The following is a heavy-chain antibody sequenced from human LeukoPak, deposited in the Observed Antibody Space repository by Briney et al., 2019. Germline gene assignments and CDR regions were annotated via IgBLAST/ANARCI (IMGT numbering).Heavy chain of an antibody. D-gene: IGHD3-16*02. CDR3: ARDYVWGSYPFSDY. CDR2: IKQDGSEK. J-gene: IGHJ4*02. CDR1: GFTFSSYW. V-gene: IGHV3-7*01. Sequence: GGSLRLSCAASGFTFSSYWMSWVRQAPGKGLEWVANIKQDGSEKYYVDSAKGRFTISRDNAKNSLYLQMNSLRAEDTAVYYCARDYVWGSYPFSDYWGQGTLVTVSS.